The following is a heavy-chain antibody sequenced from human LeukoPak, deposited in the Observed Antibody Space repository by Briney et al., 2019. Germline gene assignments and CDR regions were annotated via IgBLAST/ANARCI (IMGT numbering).Heavy chain of an antibody. CDR3: ARSAPGTVDY. J-gene: IGHJ4*02. V-gene: IGHV4-39*01. Sequence: SETLSLTCTVSGGSISSSSYYWGWIRQPPGKGLEWIGSIYYSGGTYYNPSLKSRVTISVDTSKNQFSLKLSSVTAADTAVYYCARSAPGTVDYWGQGTLVTVSS. D-gene: IGHD6-13*01. CDR1: GGSISSSSYY. CDR2: IYYSGGT.